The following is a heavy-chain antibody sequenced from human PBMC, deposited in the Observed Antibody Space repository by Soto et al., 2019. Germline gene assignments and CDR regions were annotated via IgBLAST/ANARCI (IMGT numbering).Heavy chain of an antibody. Sequence: GASVKVSCKASGYTFTSYGISWVRQAPGQGLEWMGWISAYNGNTNYAQKLQGRVTMTTDTSTSTAYMELRSLRSDDTAVYYCARAENYFFERYYYYYHGMDVWGQGTTVPVSS. D-gene: IGHD1-7*01. CDR1: GYTFTSYG. J-gene: IGHJ6*02. CDR2: ISAYNGNT. V-gene: IGHV1-18*01. CDR3: ARAENYFFERYYYYYHGMDV.